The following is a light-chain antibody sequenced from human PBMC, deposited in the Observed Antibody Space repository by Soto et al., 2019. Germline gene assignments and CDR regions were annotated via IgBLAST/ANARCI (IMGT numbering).Light chain of an antibody. Sequence: DIQMTQSPSSLSASVGDRVTITCRASQTIDSYLNWFQQKPGKAPKLLIYAASSLQSGVPSRFSSSGSGADFTLTISSLQPEDFATYYCQQSYTTPPTFGQGTKVEIK. CDR2: AAS. CDR3: QQSYTTPPT. J-gene: IGKJ1*01. CDR1: QTIDSY. V-gene: IGKV1-39*01.